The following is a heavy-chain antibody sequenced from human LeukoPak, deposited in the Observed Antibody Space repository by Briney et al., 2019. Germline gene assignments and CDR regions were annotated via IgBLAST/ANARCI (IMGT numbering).Heavy chain of an antibody. V-gene: IGHV5-10-1*01. D-gene: IGHD1-1*01. J-gene: IGHJ4*02. Sequence: AGASLLISCKGSGFHFTSYWISWVRPLPGKGLEWMGRIDPSDSYTNYSPSFQGHVTISADKSISTAYLQWSSLKASDTAMYYCARHRDNGFADYFDYWGQGTLVTVSS. CDR2: IDPSDSYT. CDR3: ARHRDNGFADYFDY. CDR1: GFHFTSYW.